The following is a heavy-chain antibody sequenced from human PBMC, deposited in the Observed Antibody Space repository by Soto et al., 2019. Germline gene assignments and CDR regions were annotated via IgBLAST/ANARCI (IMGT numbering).Heavy chain of an antibody. V-gene: IGHV3-30*18. J-gene: IGHJ4*02. CDR2: ISYDGSNK. Sequence: GGSLRLSCAASGFTFSSYGMHWVRQAPGKGLEWVAVISYDGSNKYYADSVKGRFTISRDNSKNTLYLQMNSLRAEDTAVYYCAKAGSGSYGDYWGQGTLVTVSS. D-gene: IGHD1-26*01. CDR3: AKAGSGSYGDY. CDR1: GFTFSSYG.